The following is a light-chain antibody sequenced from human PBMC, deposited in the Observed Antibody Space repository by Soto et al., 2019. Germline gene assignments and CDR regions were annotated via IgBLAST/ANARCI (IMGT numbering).Light chain of an antibody. CDR3: QQRNDWRRGT. V-gene: IGKV3-11*01. J-gene: IGKJ5*01. Sequence: EIVLTQSPATLSLSPGERATLSCWASQSVGRYLAWYQQKPGQAPRLLIYDASSRATGVPARFSGSRSGPDFALTISSIEPEDFAVYYCQQRNDWRRGTFGQGTRLEIK. CDR1: QSVGRY. CDR2: DAS.